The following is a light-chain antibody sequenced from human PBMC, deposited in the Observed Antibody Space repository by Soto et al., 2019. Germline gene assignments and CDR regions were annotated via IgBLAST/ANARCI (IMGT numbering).Light chain of an antibody. J-gene: IGLJ3*02. V-gene: IGLV1-47*02. CDR1: SSNIGSNY. CDR3: AAWDDSLRGWV. Sequence: QSVLTQPPSASGTPGQRVTISCSGSSSNIGSNYVYWYQQLPGTAPKLLIYTNDQRPSGVPDRFSGSKSGTSASLAISGLRSEDEADYYWAAWDDSLRGWVFGGGTKLTV. CDR2: TND.